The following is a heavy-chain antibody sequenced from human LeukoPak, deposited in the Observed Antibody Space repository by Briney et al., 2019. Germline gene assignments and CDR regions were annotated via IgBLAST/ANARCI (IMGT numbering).Heavy chain of an antibody. CDR2: IRSTANGYAT. V-gene: IGHV3-73*01. Sequence: GGSLRLSCAASGFTFSGSALHWVRQASGKGLEWVGRIRSTANGYATAYAASVKGRFTISRDDSKNTAYLQMDSLKTEDTAVYYCTGNYYGSGSYADFDYWGQGTLVTVTS. CDR1: GFTFSGSA. J-gene: IGHJ4*02. CDR3: TGNYYGSGSYADFDY. D-gene: IGHD3-10*01.